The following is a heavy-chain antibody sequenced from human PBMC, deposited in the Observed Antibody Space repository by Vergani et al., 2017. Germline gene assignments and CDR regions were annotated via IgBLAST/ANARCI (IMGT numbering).Heavy chain of an antibody. D-gene: IGHD6-6*01. V-gene: IGHV1-46*01. J-gene: IGHJ4*02. CDR1: GYTFTSYD. Sequence: QVQLVQSGAEVKKPGASVKVSCKASGYTFTSYDINWVRQAPGQGLEWMGIINPSGGSTSYAQKFQGRVTMTRDTSTSTVYMELSSLRSEDTAVYYCARAAGIAARPDYWGQGTLVTVSS. CDR3: ARAAGIAARPDY. CDR2: INPSGGST.